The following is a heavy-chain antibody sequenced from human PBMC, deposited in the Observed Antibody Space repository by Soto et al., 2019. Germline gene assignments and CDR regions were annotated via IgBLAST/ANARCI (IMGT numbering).Heavy chain of an antibody. J-gene: IGHJ4*02. Sequence: QVQLQQWGAGLLKPSETLSLTCAVYGGSFSGYYWSWIRQPPGKGLEWIGEINHSGSTNYNPSLKSRVTISVDTSKNQFSLKLSSVTAADTAVYYCARGNLDILTGYGGNDYWGQGTLVTVSS. CDR3: ARGNLDILTGYGGNDY. CDR1: GGSFSGYY. CDR2: INHSGST. D-gene: IGHD3-9*01. V-gene: IGHV4-34*01.